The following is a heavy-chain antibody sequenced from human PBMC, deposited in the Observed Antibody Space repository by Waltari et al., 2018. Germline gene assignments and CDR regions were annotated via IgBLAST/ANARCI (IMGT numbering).Heavy chain of an antibody. D-gene: IGHD3-9*01. CDR1: GGSISLSGHY. CDR2: IYDSGST. Sequence: QLQLQESGPGLVKPSETLSLTCTVYGGSISLSGHYWGWIRQPPGKGLEWIGSIYDSGSTYYTPSLNSRVTMSVDTSKNQFFLNLSPATAADTAVYYCARVSRSFDWLHGMDVWGQGTTVTVSS. V-gene: IGHV4-39*01. CDR3: ARVSRSFDWLHGMDV. J-gene: IGHJ6*02.